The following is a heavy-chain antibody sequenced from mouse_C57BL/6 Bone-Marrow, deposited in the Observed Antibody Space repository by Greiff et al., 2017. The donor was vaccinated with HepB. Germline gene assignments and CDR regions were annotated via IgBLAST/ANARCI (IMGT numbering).Heavy chain of an antibody. V-gene: IGHV1-42*01. J-gene: IGHJ1*03. CDR2: INPSTGGT. CDR1: GYSFTGYY. CDR3: ARRALPWYFDV. Sequence: EVQLVESGPELVKPGASVKISCKASGYSFTGYYMNWVKQSPEKSLEWIGEINPSTGGTTYNQKFKAKATLTVDKSSSTAYMQLKSLTSEDSAVYYCARRALPWYFDVWGTGTTVTVSS. D-gene: IGHD5-5*01.